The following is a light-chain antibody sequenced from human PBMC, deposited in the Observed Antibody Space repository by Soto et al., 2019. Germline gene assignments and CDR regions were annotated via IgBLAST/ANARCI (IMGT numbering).Light chain of an antibody. CDR3: SSYTSTDTHVV. CDR2: GVS. CDR1: SSDIGNYNY. V-gene: IGLV2-14*01. Sequence: QSALTQPASVSGSPEQSITISCTGTSSDIGNYNYVSWYQQHPGKAPKVMIYGVSNRPSGVSNRFSGSKPGNTASLTISGLQAGDEAHYYCSSYTSTDTHVVFGGGTKVTVL. J-gene: IGLJ2*01.